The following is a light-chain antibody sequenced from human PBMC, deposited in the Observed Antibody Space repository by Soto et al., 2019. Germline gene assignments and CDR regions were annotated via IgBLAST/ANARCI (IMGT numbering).Light chain of an antibody. CDR3: SSYRSSTTFV. V-gene: IGLV2-14*01. CDR1: SSDVGAYNY. CDR2: EVR. Sequence: QSVLTQPASVSGSPGQSITISCTGTSSDVGAYNYVSWYQRYPGKAPKVIIFEVRKRPSGVSNRFSGSKSGDTASLTISGLQAEDEADYYCSSYRSSTTFVFGTGTKLTVL. J-gene: IGLJ1*01.